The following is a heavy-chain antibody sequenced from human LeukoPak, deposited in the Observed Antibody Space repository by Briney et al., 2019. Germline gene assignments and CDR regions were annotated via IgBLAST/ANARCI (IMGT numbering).Heavy chain of an antibody. Sequence: SETLSLTCTVSGGSISGYYWSWIRQPPGKGLQFIGYIYYIGSTNYNPSLESRVTISVDTSTNQLSLKLRSVTAADTAVYYCARLSKDTVVLPAAMAHYFDYWGQGTLVTVSS. CDR2: IYYIGST. CDR1: GGSISGYY. V-gene: IGHV4-59*08. J-gene: IGHJ4*02. CDR3: ARLSKDTVVLPAAMAHYFDY. D-gene: IGHD2-2*01.